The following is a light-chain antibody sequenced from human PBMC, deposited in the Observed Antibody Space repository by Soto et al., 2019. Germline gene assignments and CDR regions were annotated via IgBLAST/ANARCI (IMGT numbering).Light chain of an antibody. CDR3: KSYDSSLSVV. CDR2: GNS. CDR1: SSNIGAGYD. Sequence: QAVVTQPPSVSGAPGQRVTISCTGSSSNIGAGYDVHWYQQLPGTAPKILIYGNSNRPSGVPDRFSGSKSGTSASLAITGLQAEDEADYYCKSYDSSLSVVFGGGTKLTVL. J-gene: IGLJ2*01. V-gene: IGLV1-40*01.